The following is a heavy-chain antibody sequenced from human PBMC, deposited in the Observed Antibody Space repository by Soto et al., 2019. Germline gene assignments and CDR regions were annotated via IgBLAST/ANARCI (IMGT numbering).Heavy chain of an antibody. D-gene: IGHD6-19*01. Sequence: LRLSCALSGFDSSYYWIQWFRQSPGRGLEWVSRIDPDGTTTNYADSVKGRFSVSRDNAKKTVYLQMNSLTADDTALYYCARGPRPSSAGTGAYWGQGTLVTVSS. CDR2: IDPDGTTT. J-gene: IGHJ1*01. CDR3: ARGPRPSSAGTGAY. CDR1: GFDSSYYW. V-gene: IGHV3-74*01.